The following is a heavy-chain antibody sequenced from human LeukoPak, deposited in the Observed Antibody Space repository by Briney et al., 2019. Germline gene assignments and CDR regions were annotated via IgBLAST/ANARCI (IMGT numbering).Heavy chain of an antibody. CDR3: AKPYYYESSGLVYYFDY. D-gene: IGHD3-22*01. Sequence: GGSLRLSCVASGFPFSFYSMNWVRQAPGEGLEWVSSISSSSTSIDYADAVKGRFTISRDNSKNTLFMQMNSLRAEDTAVYYCAKPYYYESSGLVYYFDYWGQGSLVTVSS. J-gene: IGHJ4*02. V-gene: IGHV3-21*04. CDR1: GFPFSFYS. CDR2: ISSSSTSI.